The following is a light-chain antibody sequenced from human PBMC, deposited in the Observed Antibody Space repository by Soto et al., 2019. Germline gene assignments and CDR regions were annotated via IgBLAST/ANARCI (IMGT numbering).Light chain of an antibody. CDR2: GAS. CDR1: QSVSSSY. V-gene: IGKV3-20*01. J-gene: IGKJ4*01. CDR3: QQYGSSPPT. Sequence: EIVLTQSPGTLYLSPGERDTLSCRASQSVSSSYLAWYQQKPGQAPRLLIYGASSRATGIPDRFSGSGPGTDFTLTISRLEPEDFAVYYCQQYGSSPPTCGGGTKVEIK.